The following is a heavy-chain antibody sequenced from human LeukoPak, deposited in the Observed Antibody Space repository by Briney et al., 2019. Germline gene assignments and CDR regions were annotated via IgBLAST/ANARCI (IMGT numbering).Heavy chain of an antibody. CDR1: GFAFSAYG. Sequence: QPGGSLRLSCAASGFAFSAYGMDWVRQAPGKGLEWVAVTWHDGTNKYYADSVKGRFTISRDNSKNTLYLQMDSLRAEDTAVYYCARGGPNLPSEPFDIWGQGTMVTVSS. CDR3: ARGGPNLPSEPFDI. D-gene: IGHD1-7*01. J-gene: IGHJ3*02. CDR2: TWHDGTNK. V-gene: IGHV3-33*01.